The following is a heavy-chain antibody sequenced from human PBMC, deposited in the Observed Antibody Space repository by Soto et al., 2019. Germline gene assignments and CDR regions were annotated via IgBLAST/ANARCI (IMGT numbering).Heavy chain of an antibody. J-gene: IGHJ4*02. CDR1: GFSLSTYA. D-gene: IGHD3-16*02. Sequence: QVQLVGSGGGVGQPGRSLRLSCAASGFSLSTYAMHWVRQAPGAGLEWLAVISYDGSNEYYADSVKGRFTISRDNSKNTLFLELNSLRAEDTAVYYCARGAHNCVGGSYPNWGQGTLVTVSS. CDR3: ARGAHNCVGGSYPN. V-gene: IGHV3-30-3*01. CDR2: ISYDGSNE.